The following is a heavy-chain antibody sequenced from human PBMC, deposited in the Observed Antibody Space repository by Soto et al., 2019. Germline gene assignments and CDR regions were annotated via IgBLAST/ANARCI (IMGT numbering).Heavy chain of an antibody. J-gene: IGHJ6*02. Sequence: SVKVSCKASGGTFSSYAISWVRQAPGQGLEWMGGIIPIFGTANYAQKFQGRVTITADESTSTAYMELSSLRSEDTAVYYCASSGYSNYYYGMDVWGQGTTVTVSS. CDR2: IIPIFGTA. D-gene: IGHD6-13*01. CDR3: ASSGYSNYYYGMDV. V-gene: IGHV1-69*13. CDR1: GGTFSSYA.